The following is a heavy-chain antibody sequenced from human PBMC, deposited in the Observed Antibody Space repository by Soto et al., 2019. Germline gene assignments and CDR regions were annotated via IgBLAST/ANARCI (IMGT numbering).Heavy chain of an antibody. CDR3: ARGSIEVAATYYGMDV. CDR1: GYTFTSYG. D-gene: IGHD6-19*01. Sequence: ASVKVSCKASGYTFTSYGISWVRQAPGQGLEWMGWISAYNGNTNYAQKLQGRVTMTTDTSTSTAYMELRSLRSDDTAVYYCARGSIEVAATYYGMDVWGQGTTVTVSS. J-gene: IGHJ6*02. V-gene: IGHV1-18*04. CDR2: ISAYNGNT.